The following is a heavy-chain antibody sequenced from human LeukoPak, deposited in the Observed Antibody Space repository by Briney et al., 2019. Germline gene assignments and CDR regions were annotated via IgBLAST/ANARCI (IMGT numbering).Heavy chain of an antibody. CDR1: GFTFSSYS. V-gene: IGHV3-48*01. CDR2: ISSSSTI. Sequence: GGSLRLSCAASGFTFSSYSMNWVRQAPGKGLEWVSYISSSSTIYYADSVKGRFTISRDNAKNSLYLQMNSLRADDTAVYYCAKAKQWLDDAFDIWGQGTMVTVSS. CDR3: AKAKQWLDDAFDI. D-gene: IGHD6-19*01. J-gene: IGHJ3*02.